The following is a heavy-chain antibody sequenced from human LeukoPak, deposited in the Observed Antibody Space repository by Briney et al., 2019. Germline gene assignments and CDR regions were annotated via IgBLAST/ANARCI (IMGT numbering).Heavy chain of an antibody. J-gene: IGHJ3*02. Sequence: GESLKISCKGSGYNFTNYWIGWVRQMPGKGLEWMGIIYPGDSDTRYSPSFQGQVTISADKSISTAYLQWSSLKASDTAMYYCASGIVVVPAARDAFDIWGQGTMVTVSS. CDR1: GYNFTNYW. CDR3: ASGIVVVPAARDAFDI. CDR2: IYPGDSDT. V-gene: IGHV5-51*01. D-gene: IGHD2-2*01.